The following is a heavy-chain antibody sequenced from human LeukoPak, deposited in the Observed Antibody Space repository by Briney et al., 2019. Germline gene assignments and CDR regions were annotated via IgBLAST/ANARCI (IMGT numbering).Heavy chain of an antibody. CDR1: GFTFSSYE. Sequence: GGSLRLSCAASGFTFSSYEMNWVRQAPGKGLEWVSYISSSGSTIYYADSVKGRFTISRDNAKNSLYLQMNSLRAEDTAVYYCASFNRAGGIYGDYVEDWGQGTLVTVSS. CDR3: ASFNRAGGIYGDYVED. CDR2: ISSSGSTI. D-gene: IGHD4-17*01. V-gene: IGHV3-48*03. J-gene: IGHJ4*02.